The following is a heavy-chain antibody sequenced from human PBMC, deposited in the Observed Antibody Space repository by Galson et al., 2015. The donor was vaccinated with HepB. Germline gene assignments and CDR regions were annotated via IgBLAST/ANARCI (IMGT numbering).Heavy chain of an antibody. CDR1: GFTFSSYS. D-gene: IGHD1-26*01. J-gene: IGHJ6*02. CDR3: ARDSPREHYYGMDV. CDR2: ISSSSSTI. V-gene: IGHV3-48*04. Sequence: SLRLSCAASGFTFSSYSMNWVRQAPGKGLEWVSYISSSSSTIYYADSVKGRFTISRDNAKNSLYLQMNSLRAEDTAVYYCARDSPREHYYGMDVWGQGTTVTVSS.